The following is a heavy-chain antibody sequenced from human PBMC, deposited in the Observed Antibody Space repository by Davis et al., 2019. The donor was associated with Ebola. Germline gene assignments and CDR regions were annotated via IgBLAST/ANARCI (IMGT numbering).Heavy chain of an antibody. CDR1: GDSVRTTSHF. V-gene: IGHV4-39*01. D-gene: IGHD5-24*01. J-gene: IGHJ4*02. Sequence: SETLSLTCTVSGDSVRTTSHFWGWIRQPPGKGLEWIGTLYDSRSTNSKVSLRSRVTMFVDSSKNQFSLRLSSVTAADTATYYCARLLVGRVAGGSIDHWGQGTLVTVSS. CDR2: LYDSRST. CDR3: ARLLVGRVAGGSIDH.